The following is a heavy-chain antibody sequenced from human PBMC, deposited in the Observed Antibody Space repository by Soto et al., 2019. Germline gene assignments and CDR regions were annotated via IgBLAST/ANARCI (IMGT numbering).Heavy chain of an antibody. Sequence: PSQTLSLTCAISGDSVSSNSAAWNWIRQSPSRGLEWLGRTYYRSKWYNDYAVSVKSRITINPDTSKNQFSLQLNSVTPEDTAVYYCARDGTIVVVPAAIAYYYYGMDVSGQGTTVTVSS. D-gene: IGHD2-2*01. CDR1: GDSVSSNSAA. CDR2: TYYRSKWYN. V-gene: IGHV6-1*01. J-gene: IGHJ6*02. CDR3: ARDGTIVVVPAAIAYYYYGMDV.